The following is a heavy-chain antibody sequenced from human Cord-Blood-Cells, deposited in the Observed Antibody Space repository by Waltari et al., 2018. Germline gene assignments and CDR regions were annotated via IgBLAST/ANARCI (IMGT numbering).Heavy chain of an antibody. CDR2: ISYDGSNK. D-gene: IGHD2-2*01. V-gene: IGHV3-30*04. Sequence: TFSSYAMHWVRQAPGKGLEWVAVISYDGSNKYYADSVKGRFTISRDNSKNTLYLQMNSLRAEDTAVYYCARGAPGYCSSTSCSQYYYYYMDVWGKGTT. CDR1: TFSSYA. J-gene: IGHJ6*03. CDR3: ARGAPGYCSSTSCSQYYYYYMDV.